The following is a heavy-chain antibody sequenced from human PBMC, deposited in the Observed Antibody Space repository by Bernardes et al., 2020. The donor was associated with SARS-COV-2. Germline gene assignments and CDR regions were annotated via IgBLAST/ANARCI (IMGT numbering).Heavy chain of an antibody. CDR3: ARTPTTKSTTGIPVEY. Sequence: ASVKVSCKASGYTFTGYYIHWVRQAPGQGLEWMGWINPNSGGTIYAQKFQGRVTMTRDTSISTAYMELSRLGSDDTAIYYCARTPTTKSTTGIPVEYWGQGTLVTVSS. V-gene: IGHV1-2*02. CDR2: INPNSGGT. J-gene: IGHJ4*02. D-gene: IGHD2-21*02. CDR1: GYTFTGYY.